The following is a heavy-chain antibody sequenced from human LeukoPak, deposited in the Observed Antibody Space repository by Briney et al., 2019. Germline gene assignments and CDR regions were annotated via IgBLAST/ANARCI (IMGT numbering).Heavy chain of an antibody. Sequence: GGSLRLSCAASGFTFSSYEMNWVRQAPGKGLEWVSYISSNGSTIYYADSVKGRFTISRDNAKNSLYLQMNSLRAEDTAVYYRARDSPHFDWLLYPVMGIDYWGQGTLVTVSS. V-gene: IGHV3-48*03. CDR2: ISSNGSTI. CDR3: ARDSPHFDWLLYPVMGIDY. D-gene: IGHD3-9*01. J-gene: IGHJ4*02. CDR1: GFTFSSYE.